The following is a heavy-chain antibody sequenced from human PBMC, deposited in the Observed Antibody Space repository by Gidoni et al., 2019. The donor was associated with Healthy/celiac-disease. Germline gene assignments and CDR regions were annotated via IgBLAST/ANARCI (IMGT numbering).Heavy chain of an antibody. CDR3: ARVQDWDAMGAFDI. CDR1: GFTFSSYA. V-gene: IGHV3-30-3*01. Sequence: QVQLVESGGGVVQPGRSLRLSCAASGFTFSSYAMHWVRQAPGKGLEWVAVISYDGSNKYYADSVKGRFTISRDNSKNTLYLQMNSLRAEDTAVYYCARVQDWDAMGAFDIWGQGTMVTVSS. CDR2: ISYDGSNK. D-gene: IGHD5-18*01. J-gene: IGHJ3*02.